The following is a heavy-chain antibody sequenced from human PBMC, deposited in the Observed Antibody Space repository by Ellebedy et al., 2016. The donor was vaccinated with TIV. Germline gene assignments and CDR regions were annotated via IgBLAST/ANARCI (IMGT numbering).Heavy chain of an antibody. CDR3: ARANRPITMARGLITPPDH. J-gene: IGHJ4*02. CDR1: GYTFTGYY. V-gene: IGHV1-2*02. CDR2: INPNSGDT. D-gene: IGHD3-10*01. Sequence: AASVKVSCKASGYTFTGYYMHWVRQAPGQGLEWMGWINPNSGDTRYAQKFQGRVTMTGDTSITTAYMDLRRLRSDDTAVYYCARANRPITMARGLITPPDHWGQGTLVTVSS.